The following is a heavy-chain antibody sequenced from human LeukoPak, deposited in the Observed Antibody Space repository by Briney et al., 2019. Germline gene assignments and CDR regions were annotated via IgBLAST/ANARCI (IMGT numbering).Heavy chain of an antibody. V-gene: IGHV3-30-3*01. CDR1: GFTFSSYA. CDR2: ISYDGSNK. CDR3: ARNPADFGGDFGDY. D-gene: IGHD2-21*02. Sequence: PGRSLRLSCAASGFTFSSYAMHWVRQAPGKGLEWVAVISYDGSNKYYADSVKGRFTISRDNSKNTLYLQMNSLRPEDTAVYYCARNPADFGGDFGDYWGQGTLVTVSS. J-gene: IGHJ4*02.